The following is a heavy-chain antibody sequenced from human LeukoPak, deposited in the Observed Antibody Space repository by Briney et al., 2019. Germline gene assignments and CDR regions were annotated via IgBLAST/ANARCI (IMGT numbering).Heavy chain of an antibody. CDR1: EFTFSDAW. D-gene: IGHD5-12*01. Sequence: GGSLRLSCAASEFTFSDAWMSWVRQAPGKGLEWVGRIKSKTDGETTDYAAPVKGRFTISRDDSKNMLYLQMNSLKSEDTAVYYCTADLPPPRGYDYPFDYWGQGSLVTVSS. CDR3: TADLPPPRGYDYPFDY. J-gene: IGHJ4*02. CDR2: IKSKTDGETT. V-gene: IGHV3-15*01.